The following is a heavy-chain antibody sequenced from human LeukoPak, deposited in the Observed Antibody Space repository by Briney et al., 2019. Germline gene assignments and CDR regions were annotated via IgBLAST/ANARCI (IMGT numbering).Heavy chain of an antibody. CDR3: ARGFGYSGYDSDY. J-gene: IGHJ4*02. CDR1: GGSFSGYY. D-gene: IGHD5-12*01. Sequence: PSETLSLTCAVYGGSFSGYYWSWIRQPPGKGLEWIGEINHSGSTSYNPSLKSRVTISVDTSKNQFSLKLSSVTAADTAVYYCARGFGYSGYDSDYWGQGTLVTVSS. CDR2: INHSGST. V-gene: IGHV4-34*01.